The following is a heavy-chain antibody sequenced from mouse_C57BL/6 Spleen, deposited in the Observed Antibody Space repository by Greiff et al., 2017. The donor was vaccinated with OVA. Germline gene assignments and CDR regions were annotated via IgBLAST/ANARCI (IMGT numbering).Heavy chain of an antibody. CDR2: IWSGGST. CDR1: GSSLTSYV. D-gene: IGHD4-1*01. J-gene: IGHJ3*01. Sequence: VKLVESGPGLVQPSQSLSITCTVSGSSLTSYVVHWVRQSPGKGLEWLGVIWSGGSTDYNAAFISRLSISKDNTKSQVFFIMNSLQADDTAIYYCAREDWDPAWFAYWGQGTLVTVSA. CDR3: AREDWDPAWFAY. V-gene: IGHV2-2*01.